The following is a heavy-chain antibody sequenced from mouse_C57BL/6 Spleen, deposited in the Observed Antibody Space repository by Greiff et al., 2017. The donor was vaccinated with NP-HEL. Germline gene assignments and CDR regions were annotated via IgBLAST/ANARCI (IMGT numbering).Heavy chain of an antibody. CDR3: ARRDWAHYYAMDY. CDR1: GYTFTDYY. CDR2: INPNNGGT. Sequence: VQLQQSGPELVKPGASVKISCKASGYTFTDYYMNWVKQSHGKSLEWIGDINPNNGGTSYNQKFKGKATLTVDKSSSTAYMELRSLTSEDSAVYYCARRDWAHYYAMDYWGQGTSVTVSS. D-gene: IGHD4-1*01. V-gene: IGHV1-26*01. J-gene: IGHJ4*01.